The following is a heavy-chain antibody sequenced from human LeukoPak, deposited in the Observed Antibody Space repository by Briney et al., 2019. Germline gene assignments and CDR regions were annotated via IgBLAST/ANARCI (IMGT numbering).Heavy chain of an antibody. V-gene: IGHV4-34*01. CDR2: INHSGST. D-gene: IGHD3-16*01. CDR3: ASMRRQGDSRNITPFSDY. Sequence: SETLSLTCAVYGGSFSGYYWSWIRQPPGKGLEWIGEINHSGSTNYNPSLKSRVTISVDTSKNQFSLKLSSVTAADTAVYYRASMRRQGDSRNITPFSDYWGQGTLVTVSS. J-gene: IGHJ4*02. CDR1: GGSFSGYY.